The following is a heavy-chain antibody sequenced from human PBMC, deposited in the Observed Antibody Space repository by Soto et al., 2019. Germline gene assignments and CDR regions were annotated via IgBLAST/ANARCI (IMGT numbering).Heavy chain of an antibody. V-gene: IGHV4-30-4*01. D-gene: IGHD1-7*01. CDR1: GGSISSGDYY. CDR2: IYYSGST. CDR3: ARTRELELRSLNWFDP. Sequence: SETLSLTCTVSGGSISSGDYYWSWIRQPPGKGLEWIGYIYYSGSTYYNPSLKSRVTISVDTSKNQFSLKLSSVTAADTAVYYCARTRELELRSLNWFDPWGQGTLVTVS. J-gene: IGHJ5*02.